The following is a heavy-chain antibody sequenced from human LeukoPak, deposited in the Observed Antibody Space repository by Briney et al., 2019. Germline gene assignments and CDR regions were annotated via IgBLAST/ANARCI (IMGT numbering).Heavy chain of an antibody. CDR2: IYTSGST. CDR3: ARHRFLNYGYCSSTSCYRGFDY. J-gene: IGHJ4*02. CDR1: GGSISSGSYY. Sequence: SQTLPLTCTVSGGSISSGSYYWSWIRQPAGKGLEWIGRIYTSGSTNYNPSLKSRVTISVDKSKNQFSLKLSSVTAADTAVYYCARHRFLNYGYCSSTSCYRGFDYWGQGTLVTVSS. V-gene: IGHV4-61*02. D-gene: IGHD2-2*02.